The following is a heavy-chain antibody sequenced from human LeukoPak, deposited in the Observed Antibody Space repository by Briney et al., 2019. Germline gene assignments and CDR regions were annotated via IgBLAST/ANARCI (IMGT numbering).Heavy chain of an antibody. CDR1: GGSISSGGYS. J-gene: IGHJ5*02. Sequence: SQTLSLTCAVSGGSISSGGYSWSWIRQPPGKGLEGIGNIYHSGSTYYNPSLKSRVTISVDRSKNQFSLKLSSVTAADTAVYYCARGQYYYGSGGNSFDPWGQGTLVTVSS. CDR3: ARGQYYYGSGGNSFDP. D-gene: IGHD3-10*01. V-gene: IGHV4-30-2*01. CDR2: IYHSGST.